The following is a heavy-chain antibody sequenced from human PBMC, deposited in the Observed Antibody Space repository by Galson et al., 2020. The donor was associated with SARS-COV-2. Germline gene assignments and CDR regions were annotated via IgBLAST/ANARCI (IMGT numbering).Heavy chain of an antibody. CDR2: ISSSGSTI. CDR3: ARHKDYYDSSGYYYSWYFDL. CDR1: GFTFSSYE. V-gene: IGHV3-48*03. D-gene: IGHD3-22*01. J-gene: IGHJ2*01. Sequence: GGSLRLSCAASGFTFSSYEMNWVRQAPGKGLEWVSYISSSGSTIYYADSVKGRFTISRDNAKNSLYLQMNSLRAEDTAVYYCARHKDYYDSSGYYYSWYFDLWGRGTLVTVSS.